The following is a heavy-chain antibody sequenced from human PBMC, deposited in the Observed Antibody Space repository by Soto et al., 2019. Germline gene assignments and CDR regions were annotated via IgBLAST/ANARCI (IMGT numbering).Heavy chain of an antibody. Sequence: SETLSLTCAVSGYSISSGHSLGWMRQPPGKGLEWIGSIFHTGSTYYNPSLKSRVTLSVDTSKNQFSLKLSSVTAADTAVYFCATLPRLDGMDVWGQGTTVTVSS. CDR3: ATLPRLDGMDV. J-gene: IGHJ6*02. D-gene: IGHD6-25*01. V-gene: IGHV4-38-2*01. CDR2: IFHTGST. CDR1: GYSISSGHS.